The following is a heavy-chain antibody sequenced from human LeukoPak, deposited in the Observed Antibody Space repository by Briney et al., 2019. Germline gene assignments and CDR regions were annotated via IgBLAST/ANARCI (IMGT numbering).Heavy chain of an antibody. CDR3: ARGSIVVVIADDAFDI. D-gene: IGHD3-22*01. V-gene: IGHV3-48*03. J-gene: IGHJ3*02. Sequence: PGGSLRLSCAASGFTFSSYEMNWVRQAPGKGLEWVSYISSSGSTIYYADSVKGRFTISRDNAKNSLYLQMNSLRAEDTAVYYCARGSIVVVIADDAFDIWGQGTMVTVSS. CDR2: ISSSGSTI. CDR1: GFTFSSYE.